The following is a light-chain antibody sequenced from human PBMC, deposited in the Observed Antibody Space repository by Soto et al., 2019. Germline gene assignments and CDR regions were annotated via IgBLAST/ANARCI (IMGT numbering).Light chain of an antibody. CDR2: DAS. Sequence: DIQMTQSPSSLSASVGDRVTITCQASQDISNYLNWYQQKPGKAPKLLIYDASNLETGVPSRFSGSGSGTDFTFTISSLQPEDIATYYCQQYDNLPHTFXQGTKVDIK. V-gene: IGKV1-33*01. J-gene: IGKJ2*01. CDR1: QDISNY. CDR3: QQYDNLPHT.